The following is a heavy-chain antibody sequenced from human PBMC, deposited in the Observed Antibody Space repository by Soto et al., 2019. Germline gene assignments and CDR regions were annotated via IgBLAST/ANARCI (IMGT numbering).Heavy chain of an antibody. V-gene: IGHV4-59*01. J-gene: IGHJ6*02. CDR1: GGSISSYY. CDR2: IYYSGST. CDR3: AYSGSCLDYYYYGMDV. Sequence: NPSETLSLTCTVSGGSISSYYWSWIRQPPGKGLEWIGYIYYSGSTNYNPSLKSRVTISVDTSKNQFSLTLSSVTAADTAVYYCAYSGSCLDYYYYGMDVWGQGTTVTVSS. D-gene: IGHD1-26*01.